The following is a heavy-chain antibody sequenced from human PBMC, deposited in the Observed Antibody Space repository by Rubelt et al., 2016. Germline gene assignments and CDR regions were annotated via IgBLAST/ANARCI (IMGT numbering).Heavy chain of an antibody. Sequence: GASVKVSCKASGYTFTSYYMHWVRQAPGQGLEWMGIINPSGGSTSYAQKFQGRVTMTRDTSTSAVYMELSSLRSEDTAVYYCARENRGEIVVVPAALDYWGQGTLVTVSS. CDR1: GYTFTSYY. J-gene: IGHJ4*02. CDR2: INPSGGST. D-gene: IGHD2-2*01. CDR3: ARENRGEIVVVPAALDY. V-gene: IGHV1-46*01.